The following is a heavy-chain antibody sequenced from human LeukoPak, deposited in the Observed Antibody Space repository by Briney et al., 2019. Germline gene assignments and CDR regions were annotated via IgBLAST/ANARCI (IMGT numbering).Heavy chain of an antibody. CDR3: ARGQYTSDWYYFDY. J-gene: IGHJ4*02. CDR2: ISSSGSII. V-gene: IGHV3-48*03. CDR1: GFTFNSYE. D-gene: IGHD6-19*01. Sequence: GVSLRLSCAASGFTFNSYEMNWVRQAPGKGREWLSFISSSGSIIYYADSMKGRFTISRDNAKNSLYLQMNSLRAEDTAVYYCARGQYTSDWYYFDYWGQGTLVTVSS.